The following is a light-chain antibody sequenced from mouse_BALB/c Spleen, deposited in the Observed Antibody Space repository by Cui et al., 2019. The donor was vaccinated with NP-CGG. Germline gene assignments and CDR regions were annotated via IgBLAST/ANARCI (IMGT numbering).Light chain of an antibody. Sequence: QAVVTQESVLTTSPGETVTLTCRSSTGAVTTSNYANWVQEKPDHLFTGLIGGTNNRAPGVPARFSGSLIGDKAALTIRGAQTEDEAIYFCALWYSNHWVFGGGTKLTVL. CDR2: GTN. CDR1: TGAVTTSNY. CDR3: ALWYSNHWV. J-gene: IGLJ1*01. V-gene: IGLV1*01.